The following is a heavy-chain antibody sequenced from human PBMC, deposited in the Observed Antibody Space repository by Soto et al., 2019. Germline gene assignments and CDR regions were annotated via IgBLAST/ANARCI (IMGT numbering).Heavy chain of an antibody. CDR3: ATGGIAAAGTVDY. CDR1: GYTLTELS. CDR2: FDPEDGET. D-gene: IGHD6-13*01. Sequence: GASVKVSCKVSGYTLTELSMHWVLQAPGKGLEWMGGFDPEDGETIYAQKFQGRVTMTEDTSTDTAYMELSSLRSEDTAVYYCATGGIAAAGTVDYWGQGTLVTVSS. J-gene: IGHJ4*02. V-gene: IGHV1-24*01.